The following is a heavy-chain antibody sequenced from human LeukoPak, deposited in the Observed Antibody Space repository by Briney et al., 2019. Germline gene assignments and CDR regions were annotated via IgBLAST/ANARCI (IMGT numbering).Heavy chain of an antibody. J-gene: IGHJ6*03. CDR1: GFTFSSYG. V-gene: IGHV3-30*03. CDR3: VRNKYPRDYSYMAI. CDR2: ISYDGVNN. Sequence: GGSLRLSCAASGFTFSSYGMFWVRQAPGKGLEWVAFISYDGVNNYYADSVKGRFTLSRDNSKNTLYLQMYSLRAEDTAVYYCVRNKYPRDYSYMAIWGKGPTVPASS. D-gene: IGHD2-2*02.